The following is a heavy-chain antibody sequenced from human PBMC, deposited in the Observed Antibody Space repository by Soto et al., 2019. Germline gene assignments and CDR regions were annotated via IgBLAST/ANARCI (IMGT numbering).Heavy chain of an antibody. CDR1: GFTVSSNY. V-gene: IGHV3-66*01. CDR2: IYSDGST. CDR3: ASVNILTGYYLDQ. Sequence: GGSLRLSCAASGFTVSSNYMSWVRQAPGKGLEWVSLIYSDGSTFYADSVKGRFTISRDNSKNTLYLQMNSLRVEDTAVYYCASVNILTGYYLDQWGQGTLVTVSS. J-gene: IGHJ4*02. D-gene: IGHD3-9*01.